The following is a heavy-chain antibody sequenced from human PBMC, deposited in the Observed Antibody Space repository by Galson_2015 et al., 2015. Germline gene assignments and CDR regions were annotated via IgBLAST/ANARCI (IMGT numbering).Heavy chain of an antibody. CDR1: GFTFNTYA. Sequence: SVKVSCKVSGFTFNTYAMHWVRQAPGQRPEWMGWINAGNGNTKYSQKFQGRVTITRVTSARTAYMELGSLRSEDTAVYYCARVSGYCSSTSCYAEQGNFDYWGQGTLVTVSS. V-gene: IGHV1-3*01. D-gene: IGHD2-2*03. CDR2: INAGNGNT. J-gene: IGHJ4*02. CDR3: ARVSGYCSSTSCYAEQGNFDY.